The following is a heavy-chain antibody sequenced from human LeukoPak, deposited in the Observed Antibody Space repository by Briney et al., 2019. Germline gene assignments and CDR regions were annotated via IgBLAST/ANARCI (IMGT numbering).Heavy chain of an antibody. CDR1: GFTFSSYS. D-gene: IGHD2-2*01. J-gene: IGHJ4*02. V-gene: IGHV3-48*01. Sequence: GGSLRLSCAASGFTFSSYSMNWVRQAPGKGLEWVSYISSSSSTIYYADSVKGRFTISRDNSKNTLYLQMNSLRAEDTAVYYCAKADIVVVPAALFDYWGQGALVTVSS. CDR2: ISSSSSTI. CDR3: AKADIVVVPAALFDY.